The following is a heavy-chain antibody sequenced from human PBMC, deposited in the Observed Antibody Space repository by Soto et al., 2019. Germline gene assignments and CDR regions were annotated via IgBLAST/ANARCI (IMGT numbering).Heavy chain of an antibody. CDR2: ITTSGGNT. D-gene: IGHD2-8*01. CDR3: AGRYCTNGVCYTNYYYYMDV. J-gene: IGHJ6*03. CDR1: GFTFSSYA. Sequence: SGGGLVQPGGSLRLSCAASGFTFSSYALSWVRQAPGKGLEWVSTITTSGGNTYYADSVKGRFTISRDNSKNTLYLQMNSLRAEDTAVYYCAGRYCTNGVCYTNYYYYMDVWGKGTTVTVSS. V-gene: IGHV3-23*01.